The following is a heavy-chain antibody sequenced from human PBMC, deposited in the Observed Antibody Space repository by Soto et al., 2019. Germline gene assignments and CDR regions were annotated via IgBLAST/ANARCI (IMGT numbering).Heavy chain of an antibody. Sequence: RRLSCAASGFTFSSYAMSWVRQAPGQGLXWVSAISGSGGSTYYADSVKGRFTISRDNSKNTLYLQMNSLRAEDTAVYYCAKLKETKLRLLWFGELLASPSYYCYMVVWGKGTTV. D-gene: IGHD3-10*01. CDR3: AKLKETKLRLLWFGELLASPSYYCYMVV. V-gene: IGHV3-23*01. CDR2: ISGSGGST. J-gene: IGHJ6*03. CDR1: GFTFSSYA.